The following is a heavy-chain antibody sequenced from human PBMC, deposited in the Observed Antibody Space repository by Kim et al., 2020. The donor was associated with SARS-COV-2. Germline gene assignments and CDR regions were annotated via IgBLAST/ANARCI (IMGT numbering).Heavy chain of an antibody. CDR3: ARPLGSFDSSGYFY. CDR1: GGSISSSSYY. V-gene: IGHV4-39*01. J-gene: IGHJ4*02. D-gene: IGHD3-22*01. Sequence: SETLSLTCTVSGGSISSSSYYWGWIRQPPGKGLEWIGSIFHTGSTYYNPSLKSRITISVDTSKNQFSLKLSSVTAADTAVYYCARPLGSFDSSGYFYWGQGTLVNVSS. CDR2: IFHTGST.